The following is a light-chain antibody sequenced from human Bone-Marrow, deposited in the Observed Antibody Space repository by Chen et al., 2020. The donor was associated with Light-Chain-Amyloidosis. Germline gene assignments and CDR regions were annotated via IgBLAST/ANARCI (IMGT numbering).Light chain of an antibody. CDR2: WAS. CDR3: QQYYTTPLT. CDR1: QSIMSTVANRSY. V-gene: IGKV4-1*01. Sequence: DIVMTQSPDSLAVHLGARATINCKSSQSIMSTVANRSYLAWYQQKPRQPPQLLIHWASARESWVPDRFTGSGSATDFTLTISSLQAEDVAVYYCQQYYTTPLTFGGGTKVEI. J-gene: IGKJ4*01.